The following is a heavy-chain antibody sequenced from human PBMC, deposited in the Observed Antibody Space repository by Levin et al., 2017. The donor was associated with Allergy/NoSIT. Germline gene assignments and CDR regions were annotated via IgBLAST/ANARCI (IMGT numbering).Heavy chain of an antibody. J-gene: IGHJ4*02. Sequence: PSGGSLRLSCAASGFTFSSYALHWVRQPPGKGLEWVAVISYDGSNKYYADSVKGRFTISRDNSKNTLYLQMNSLRAEDTAVYYCARGGSVAGTGVSFDYWGQGTLVTVSS. CDR1: GFTFSSYA. CDR3: ARGGSVAGTGVSFDY. CDR2: ISYDGSNK. V-gene: IGHV3-30-3*01. D-gene: IGHD6-19*01.